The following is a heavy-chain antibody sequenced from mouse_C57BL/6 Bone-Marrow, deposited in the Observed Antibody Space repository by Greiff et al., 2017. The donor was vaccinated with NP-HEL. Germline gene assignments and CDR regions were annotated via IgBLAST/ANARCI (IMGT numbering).Heavy chain of an antibody. D-gene: IGHD1-1*01. CDR2: IDPNSGGT. CDR3: ARGYYGSSSYAMDY. CDR1: GYTFTSYW. V-gene: IGHV1-72*01. J-gene: IGHJ4*01. Sequence: QVQLQQPGAELVKPGASVKLSCKASGYTFTSYWMHWVKQRPGRGLEWIGRIDPNSGGTKYNEKFKSKATLTVDKPSSTAYMRLSSLTYEDSAVYYCARGYYGSSSYAMDYWGQGTSVTVSS.